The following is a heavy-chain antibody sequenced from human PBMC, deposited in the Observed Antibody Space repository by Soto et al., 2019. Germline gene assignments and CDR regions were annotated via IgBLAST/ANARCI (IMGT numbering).Heavy chain of an antibody. CDR3: ATTPPGWYVSQVSY. D-gene: IGHD3-16*01. CDR1: GLMFRGYW. V-gene: IGHV3-7*05. CDR2: INQDGSEE. Sequence: HPGGSLRLSCAVSGLMFRGYWMSWVRQVAGKGPEWVANINQDGSEEYYVDSVKGRFTISRDNAKNSLYLQMNSLRAEDTAVYYCATTPPGWYVSQVSYSAQGSLVIGSS. J-gene: IGHJ4*02.